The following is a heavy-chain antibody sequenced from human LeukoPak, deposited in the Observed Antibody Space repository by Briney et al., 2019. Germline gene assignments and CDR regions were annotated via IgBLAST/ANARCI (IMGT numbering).Heavy chain of an antibody. D-gene: IGHD3-10*01. CDR3: ARDHSMVRGDRDY. V-gene: IGHV1-18*01. CDR1: GYTFTSYG. J-gene: IGHJ4*02. CDR2: IRAYNGNT. Sequence: GASVNVSCKASGYTFTSYGISWVRQAPGQGLEWVAWIRAYNGNTNYAQKLQGRVTMTTDTSTSTAYMELRSLRSDEKAVYYCARDHSMVRGDRDYWGQGTLVTV.